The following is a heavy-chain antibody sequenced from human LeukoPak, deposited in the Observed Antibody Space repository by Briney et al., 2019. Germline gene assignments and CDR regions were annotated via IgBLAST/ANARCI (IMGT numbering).Heavy chain of an antibody. CDR2: ITSSSGYI. J-gene: IGHJ4*02. V-gene: IGHV3-21*04. CDR3: ARERVTTTSFDY. D-gene: IGHD2/OR15-2a*01. CDR1: GFTFSSYT. Sequence: GGSLRLSCAASGFTFSSYTMNWVRLAPGKGLEWVSSITSSSGYIYYADSVKGRFTISRNNVEKSVYLQMNSPRVEDTAVYYCARERVTTTSFDYWGQRVLVTVSS.